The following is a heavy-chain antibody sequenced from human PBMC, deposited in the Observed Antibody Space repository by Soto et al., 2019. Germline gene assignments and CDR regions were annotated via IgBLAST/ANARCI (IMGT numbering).Heavy chain of an antibody. Sequence: GASVKVSCKASGYTFTTHGITWVRQAPGQGLEWMGWISAYNGNTNYAQKFQGRVTMTTDTSTSTAYLELRSLRSDDSAVYYCARDYTARYNWNEQNWFDPWGQGNLVTVSS. V-gene: IGHV1-18*01. CDR2: ISAYNGNT. D-gene: IGHD1-1*01. J-gene: IGHJ5*02. CDR1: GYTFTTHG. CDR3: ARDYTARYNWNEQNWFDP.